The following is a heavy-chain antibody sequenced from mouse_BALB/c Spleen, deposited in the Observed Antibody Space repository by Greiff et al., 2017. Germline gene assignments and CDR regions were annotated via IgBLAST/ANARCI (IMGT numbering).Heavy chain of an antibody. CDR1: GFTFSSYG. CDR2: INSNGGST. V-gene: IGHV5-6-3*01. J-gene: IGHJ3*01. D-gene: IGHD2-4*01. Sequence: EVQGVESGGGLVQPGGSLKLSCAASGFTFSSYGMSWVRQTPDKRLELVATINSNGGSTYYPDSVKGRFTISRDNAKNTLYLQMSSLKSEDTAMYYCERERGAYDYDGTFAYWGQGTLVTVSA. CDR3: ERERGAYDYDGTFAY.